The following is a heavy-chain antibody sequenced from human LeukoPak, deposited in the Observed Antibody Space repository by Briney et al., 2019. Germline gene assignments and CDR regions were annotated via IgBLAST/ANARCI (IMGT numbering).Heavy chain of an antibody. J-gene: IGHJ6*03. CDR2: IYYSGIT. CDR1: GGSISSYY. D-gene: IGHD2-2*02. Sequence: SETLSLTCTVSGGSISSYYWSWIRQPPGKGLEWIGYIYYSGITNYNPPHKGRLTIAVDTSKNQCSLKLSSVTAADTAVYYWARADCSSTSCYRSYYYYMDVWGKGTTVTVSS. V-gene: IGHV4-59*01. CDR3: ARADCSSTSCYRSYYYYMDV.